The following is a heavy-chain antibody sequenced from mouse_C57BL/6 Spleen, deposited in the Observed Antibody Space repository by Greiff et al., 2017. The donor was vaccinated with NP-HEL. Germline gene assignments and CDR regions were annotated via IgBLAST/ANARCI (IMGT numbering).Heavy chain of an antibody. J-gene: IGHJ2*01. Sequence: QVQLQQSGAELVRPGASVKLSCKASGYTFTDYYINWVKQRPGQGLEWIARIYPGSGNTYYNEKFKGKATLTAEKSSSTAYMQLSSLTSEDSAVYFCAREVDISGYVGNFDYWGQGTTLTVSS. CDR1: GYTFTDYY. CDR3: AREVDISGYVGNFDY. D-gene: IGHD3-2*02. V-gene: IGHV1-76*01. CDR2: IYPGSGNT.